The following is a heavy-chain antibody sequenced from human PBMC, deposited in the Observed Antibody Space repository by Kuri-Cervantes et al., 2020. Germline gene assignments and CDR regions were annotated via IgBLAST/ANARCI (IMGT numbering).Heavy chain of an antibody. D-gene: IGHD5-18*01. J-gene: IGHJ5*02. CDR3: ANSRSHTTMTT. CDR1: GYTFTDYY. V-gene: IGHV1-2*02. CDR2: INPNSGGA. Sequence: ASVKVSCKASGYTFTDYYMHWVRLAPGQGLEWMGWINPNSGGADYAQKFQGRVTMTRDTSISTVYMELSRLRSDDTAVYYCANSRSHTTMTTWGQGTPVTVSS.